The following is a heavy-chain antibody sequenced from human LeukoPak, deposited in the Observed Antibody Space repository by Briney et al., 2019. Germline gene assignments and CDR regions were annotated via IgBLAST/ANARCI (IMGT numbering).Heavy chain of an antibody. CDR2: ISTGGSTI. CDR1: GFTFSNYE. V-gene: IGHV3-48*03. Sequence: GGSLRLSCAGSGFTFSNYEMNWVRQAPGKGLEWLSYISTGGSTIYHADSVKGRFTISRDNANNSLYLQMNSLRPEDTALYYCVRRYCSSTSCTFDYWGQGTLVTVSS. CDR3: VRRYCSSTSCTFDY. D-gene: IGHD2-2*01. J-gene: IGHJ4*02.